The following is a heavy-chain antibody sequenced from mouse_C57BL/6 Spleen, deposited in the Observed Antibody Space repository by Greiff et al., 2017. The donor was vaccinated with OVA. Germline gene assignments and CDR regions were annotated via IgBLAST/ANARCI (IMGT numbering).Heavy chain of an antibody. CDR3: ARGDYDGLNPWFAY. CDR1: GYTFTSYW. J-gene: IGHJ3*01. V-gene: IGHV1-59*01. D-gene: IGHD2-4*01. Sequence: QVQLQQPGAELVRPGTSVKLSCKASGYTFTSYWMHWVKQRPGQGLEWIGVIDPSDSYTNYNQKFKGKATLTVDTSSSTAYMQLSSLTSEDSAVDYCARGDYDGLNPWFAYWGQGTLVTVSA. CDR2: IDPSDSYT.